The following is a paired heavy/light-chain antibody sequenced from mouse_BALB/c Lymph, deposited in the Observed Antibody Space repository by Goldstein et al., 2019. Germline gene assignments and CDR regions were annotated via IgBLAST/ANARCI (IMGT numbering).Heavy chain of an antibody. D-gene: IGHD2-14*01. V-gene: IGHV1S127*01. J-gene: IGHJ2*01. CDR1: GYTFTSYW. Sequence: QVQLQQSGPELVRPGASVKMSCKASGYTFTSYWMHWVKQRPGQGLEWIGMIDPSNSETRLNQKFKDKATLNVDKSSNTAYMQLSSLTSEDSAVYYCARGYRYYFDYWGQGTTLTVSS. CDR2: IDPSNSET. CDR3: ARGYRYYFDY.
Light chain of an antibody. CDR1: QSISNN. CDR2: YAS. J-gene: IGKJ2*01. V-gene: IGKV5-43*01. Sequence: DIVLTQSPATLSVTPGDSVSLSCRASQSISNNLHWYQQKSHESPRLLIKYASQSISGIPSRFSGSGSGTDFTLSINSVETEDFGMYFCQQSNSWPHTFGGGTKLEIK. CDR3: QQSNSWPHT.